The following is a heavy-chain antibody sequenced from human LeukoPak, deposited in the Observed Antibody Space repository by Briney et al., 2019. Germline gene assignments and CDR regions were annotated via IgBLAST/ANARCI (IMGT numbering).Heavy chain of an antibody. Sequence: GGSLRLSCATSGFTFINYWMSWVRQAPGKGLEWVANIKADGRQTYYVDSVKGRFTISRDNAKNSLYLEMNSLRAEDTAVYYCVRDSSGTTLDYFDCWGQGTLVTVSS. CDR2: IKADGRQT. J-gene: IGHJ4*02. V-gene: IGHV3-7*04. D-gene: IGHD4-17*01. CDR1: GFTFINYW. CDR3: VRDSSGTTLDYFDC.